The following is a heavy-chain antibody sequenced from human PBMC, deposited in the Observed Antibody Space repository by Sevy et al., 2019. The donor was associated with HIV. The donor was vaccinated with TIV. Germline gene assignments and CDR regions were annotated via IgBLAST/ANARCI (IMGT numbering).Heavy chain of an antibody. CDR2: ITSDGYST. CDR3: AKEKHYDSSYAMDV. Sequence: GGSLRLSCTASGFSFTNYAISWVRQAPGKGLEWVSVITSDGYSTYYADSVKGRFTISRDNSKNTVFLQMNSLRAEDTAVKYCAKEKHYDSSYAMDVWGQGTTVTVSS. J-gene: IGHJ6*02. D-gene: IGHD3-22*01. V-gene: IGHV3-23*01. CDR1: GFSFTNYA.